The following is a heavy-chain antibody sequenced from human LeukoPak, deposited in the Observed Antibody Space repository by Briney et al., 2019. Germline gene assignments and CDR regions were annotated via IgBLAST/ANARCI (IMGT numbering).Heavy chain of an antibody. CDR3: ARILITFGGVIPGFNAFDI. J-gene: IGHJ3*02. CDR2: INHSGST. Sequence: SETLSLTCAVYGGSFSGYYWSWIRQPPGKGLGYIGEINHSGSTNYNPSLKSRVTISVDTSKNQFSLKLSSVTAADTAVYYCARILITFGGVIPGFNAFDIWGQGTMVTVSS. V-gene: IGHV4-34*01. D-gene: IGHD3-16*02. CDR1: GGSFSGYY.